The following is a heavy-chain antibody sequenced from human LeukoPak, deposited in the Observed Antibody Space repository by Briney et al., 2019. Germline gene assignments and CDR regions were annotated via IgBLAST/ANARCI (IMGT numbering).Heavy chain of an antibody. J-gene: IGHJ4*02. Sequence: SETLSLTCTVSGDSISSAHYWGWIRQPPGKGLEWIGIMYHSGSTYYSPSLKSRVTISIDTSKNQFSLRLSSVTAADTAVYYCARWTTAGLYHFDNWGQGTLVTVSS. CDR1: GDSISSAHY. D-gene: IGHD6-13*01. CDR3: ARWTTAGLYHFDN. V-gene: IGHV4-38-2*02. CDR2: MYHSGST.